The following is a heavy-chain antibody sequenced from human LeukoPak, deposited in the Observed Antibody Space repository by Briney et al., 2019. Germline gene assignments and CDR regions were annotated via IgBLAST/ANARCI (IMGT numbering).Heavy chain of an antibody. CDR2: ISWNSGSI. CDR3: AKARIAPDAFDI. V-gene: IGHV3-9*01. Sequence: PGRSLRLSCAASGFTFDDYAMHWVRQAPGKGLEWVSGISWNSGSIGYADSVKGRFTISRDNAKNSLYLQMNSLRAEDTALYYCAKARIAPDAFDIWGQGTMVTVSS. CDR1: GFTFDDYA. D-gene: IGHD6-13*01. J-gene: IGHJ3*02.